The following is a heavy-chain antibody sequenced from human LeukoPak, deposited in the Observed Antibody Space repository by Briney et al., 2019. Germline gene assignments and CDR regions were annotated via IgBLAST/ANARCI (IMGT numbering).Heavy chain of an antibody. CDR1: GFTFSRYA. J-gene: IGHJ4*02. Sequence: GGSLRLSCAASGFTFSRYAMHWVRQAPGKGLEWVAVVADDGRDKHHADSVKGRFSISRDNPKNTLYLQMSGLRVEDTAVYYCAKDREIGPAKYYFDSWGQGTLVTVPS. CDR3: AKDREIGPAKYYFDS. V-gene: IGHV3-30*04. CDR2: VADDGRDK. D-gene: IGHD2-2*01.